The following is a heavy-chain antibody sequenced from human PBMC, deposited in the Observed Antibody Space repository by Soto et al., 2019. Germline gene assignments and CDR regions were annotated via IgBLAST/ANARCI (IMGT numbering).Heavy chain of an antibody. Sequence: GSLRLSCAASGLTFNNDAMTWVRQAPGKGLEWVSGIVGSGGPTYYADSVKGRFTISRDDSKNTVFLQMNSLRAEDTAVYYCARDLRGGTYFDYWGQGALVTVSS. CDR1: GLTFNNDA. D-gene: IGHD2-15*01. CDR2: IVGSGGPT. CDR3: ARDLRGGTYFDY. J-gene: IGHJ4*02. V-gene: IGHV3-23*01.